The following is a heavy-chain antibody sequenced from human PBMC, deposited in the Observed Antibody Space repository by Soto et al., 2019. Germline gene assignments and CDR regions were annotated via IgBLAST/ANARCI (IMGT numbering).Heavy chain of an antibody. J-gene: IGHJ4*02. CDR2: ISGSGGST. D-gene: IGHD2-15*01. V-gene: IGHV3-23*01. CDR1: GFTLKNYA. Sequence: PGGSLRLSCAGSGFTLKNYAMSWVRQAPGKGLEWVSGISGSGGSTHYTDSVKRGFTMSRDNSKNTLYLQMNSLRAEDTAVYYCAKWYCSGGSCYPTFDSWGQGTLVTVS. CDR3: AKWYCSGGSCYPTFDS.